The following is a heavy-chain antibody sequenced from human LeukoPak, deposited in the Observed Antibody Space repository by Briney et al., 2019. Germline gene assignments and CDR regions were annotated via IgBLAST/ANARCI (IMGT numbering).Heavy chain of an antibody. CDR1: GSTFSSYS. V-gene: IGHV3-21*01. D-gene: IGHD3-22*01. CDR3: ASGDYYDSSGYFSPVDY. CDR2: ISSSSSYI. J-gene: IGHJ4*02. Sequence: PGGSLRLSCAASGSTFSSYSMNWVRQAPGKGLEWVSSISSSSSYIYYADSVKGRFTISRDNAKNSLYLQMNSLRAEDTAVYYCASGDYYDSSGYFSPVDYWGQGTLVTVSS.